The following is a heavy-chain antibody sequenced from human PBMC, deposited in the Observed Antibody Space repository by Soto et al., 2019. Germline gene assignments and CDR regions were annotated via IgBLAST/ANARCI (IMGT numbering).Heavy chain of an antibody. CDR2: ISGSGGST. CDR1: GFTFSSYA. V-gene: IGHV3-23*01. CDR3: AKALSTNSISWYVA. J-gene: IGHJ5*02. Sequence: GGSLRLSCAASGFTFSSYAMSWVRQAPGKGLEWVSAISGSGGSTYYADSVKGRFTISRDNSKNTLYLQMNSLRAEDTAVYYSAKALSTNSISWYVAWGQGTQVTVSS. D-gene: IGHD6-13*01.